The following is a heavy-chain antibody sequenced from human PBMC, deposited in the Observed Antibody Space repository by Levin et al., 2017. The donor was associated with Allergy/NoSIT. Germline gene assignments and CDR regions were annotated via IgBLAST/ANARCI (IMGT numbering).Heavy chain of an antibody. V-gene: IGHV3-30*04. J-gene: IGHJ5*02. Sequence: GGSLRLSCAASGFTFSSYAMHWVRQAPGKGLEWVAVISYDGSNKYYADSVKGRFTISRDNSKNTLYLQMNSLRAEDTAVYYCARDFWSGYYMRGWFDPWGQGTLVTVSS. CDR2: ISYDGSNK. CDR3: ARDFWSGYYMRGWFDP. D-gene: IGHD3-3*01. CDR1: GFTFSSYA.